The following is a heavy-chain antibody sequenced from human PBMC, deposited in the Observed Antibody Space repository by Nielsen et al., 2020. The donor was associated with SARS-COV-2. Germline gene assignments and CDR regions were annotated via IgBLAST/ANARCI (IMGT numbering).Heavy chain of an antibody. D-gene: IGHD6-19*01. J-gene: IGHJ4*02. CDR2: ISSSSSYT. Sequence: GESLKTPCAASGFTFSDYYMSWIRQAPGKGLEWVSYISSSSSYTNYADSVKGRFTISRDNAKNSLYLQMNSLRAEDTAVYYCAREASSGYFDYWGQGTLVTVSS. V-gene: IGHV3-11*05. CDR1: GFTFSDYY. CDR3: AREASSGYFDY.